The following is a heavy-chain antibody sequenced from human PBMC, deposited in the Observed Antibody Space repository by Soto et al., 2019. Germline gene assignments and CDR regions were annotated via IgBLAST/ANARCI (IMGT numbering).Heavy chain of an antibody. J-gene: IGHJ4*02. CDR2: IYYIGSA. D-gene: IGHD3-10*01. Sequence: SETLSLTCTVSGGSISSYYWSWIRQPPGKGLEWIGYIYYIGSANYNPSLKSRVTISLDPSKNQFSLKLTSVTAADTAVYYCAREIHPHFCIIWFPNSHFDSWGQGLLGTV. CDR3: AREIHPHFCIIWFPNSHFDS. V-gene: IGHV4-59*01. CDR1: GGSISSYY.